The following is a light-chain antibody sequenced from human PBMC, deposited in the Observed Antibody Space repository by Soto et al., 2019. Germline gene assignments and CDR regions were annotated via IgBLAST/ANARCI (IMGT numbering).Light chain of an antibody. V-gene: IGKV3-15*01. CDR1: QNISTN. J-gene: IGKJ1*01. Sequence: DIVMTQSPATLSVSPGERATLSCRASQNISTNVAWYQQKPGQAPRLLLLSASSRLSDIPARFSGSGSGTEFTLTISGLQSEDVAVYYGHHFTTWPPKAFGQATKVDFK. CDR2: SAS. CDR3: HHFTTWPPKA.